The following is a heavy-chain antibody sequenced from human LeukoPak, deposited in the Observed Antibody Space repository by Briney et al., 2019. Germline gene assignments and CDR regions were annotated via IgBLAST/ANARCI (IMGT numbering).Heavy chain of an antibody. D-gene: IGHD2-2*01. CDR1: GGTFSSYA. CDR3: ARHPTPPEYCSSTSCYSNWYFDL. V-gene: IGHV1-69*13. Sequence: GASVKVSCKASGGTFSSYAISWVRQAPGQGLEWMGGIIPIFGTANYAQKFQGRVTITADESTSTAYMELSSLRSEDTAVYYCARHPTPPEYCSSTSCYSNWYFDLWGRGTLVTVSS. J-gene: IGHJ2*01. CDR2: IIPIFGTA.